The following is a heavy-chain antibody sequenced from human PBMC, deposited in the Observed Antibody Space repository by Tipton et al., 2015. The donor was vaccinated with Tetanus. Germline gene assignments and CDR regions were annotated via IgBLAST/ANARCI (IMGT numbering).Heavy chain of an antibody. V-gene: IGHV1-2*02. CDR1: GYTFTGYY. J-gene: IGHJ6*02. CDR3: ARDRGDYIYYGMDV. CDR2: IDPNSGGT. D-gene: IGHD3-22*01. Sequence: QLVQSGAEVKKPGASLKVSCKASGYTFTGYYLYWVRQAPGQGLEWMGWIDPNSGGTVYAQKFQGRVTMNRDTSISTAYMELRSLRSDDTAVYYCARDRGDYIYYGMDVWGPGTTVTVS.